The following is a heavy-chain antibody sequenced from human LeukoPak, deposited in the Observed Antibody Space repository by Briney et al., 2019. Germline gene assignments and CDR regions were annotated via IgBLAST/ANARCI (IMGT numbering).Heavy chain of an antibody. CDR1: GYSISSGYY. Sequence: PSETLSLTCSVSGYSISSGYYWGWIRQPPGKGLEWIGSIYHSGSTYYNPSLKSRVTISVDTSKNQFSLKLSSVTAADTAVYYCASVCDFWSGYSYWGQGTLVTVSS. CDR3: ASVCDFWSGYSY. D-gene: IGHD3-3*01. CDR2: IYHSGST. J-gene: IGHJ4*02. V-gene: IGHV4-38-2*02.